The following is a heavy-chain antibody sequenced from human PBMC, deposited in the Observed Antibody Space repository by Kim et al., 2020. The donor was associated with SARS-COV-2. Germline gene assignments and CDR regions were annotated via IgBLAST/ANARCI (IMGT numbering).Heavy chain of an antibody. V-gene: IGHV1-8*01. J-gene: IGHJ6*02. CDR1: GYTFTSYD. CDR2: MNPNSGNT. Sequence: ASVKVSCKASGYTFTSYDINWVRQATGQGLEWMGWMNPNSGNTGYAQKFQGRFTMTRNTSISTAYMELSSLRSEDTAVYYCARGGWFGELLLYYYGMDVWGQGTTVTVSS. CDR3: ARGGWFGELLLYYYGMDV. D-gene: IGHD3-10*01.